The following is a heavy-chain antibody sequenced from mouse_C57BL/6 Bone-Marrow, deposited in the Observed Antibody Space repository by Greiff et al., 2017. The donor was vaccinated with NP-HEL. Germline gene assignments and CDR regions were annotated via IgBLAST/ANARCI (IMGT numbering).Heavy chain of an antibody. J-gene: IGHJ4*01. D-gene: IGHD3-2*02. CDR3: ARGLRLRRKDAMDY. CDR2: IYPGDGDT. V-gene: IGHV1-82*01. Sequence: VQLQQSGPELVKPGASVKISCKASGYAFSSSWMNWVKQRPGKGLEWIGRIYPGDGDTNYNGKFKGKATLTADKSSSTAYMQLSRLTSEDSAVYFCARGLRLRRKDAMDYWGQGTSVTVSS. CDR1: GYAFSSSW.